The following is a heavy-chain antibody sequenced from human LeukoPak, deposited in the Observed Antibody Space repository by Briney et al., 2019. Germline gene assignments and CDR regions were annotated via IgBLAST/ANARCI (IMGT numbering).Heavy chain of an antibody. CDR2: INWNGGST. Sequence: PGGSLRLSCSASGFTFSAYWMSWVRQAPGKGLEWVSGINWNGGSTGYADSVKGRFTISRDNAKNSLYLQMNSLRAEDTALYYCARVRYCSSTSCYIFDYWGQGTLVTVSS. D-gene: IGHD2-2*02. V-gene: IGHV3-20*04. CDR1: GFTFSAYW. CDR3: ARVRYCSSTSCYIFDY. J-gene: IGHJ4*02.